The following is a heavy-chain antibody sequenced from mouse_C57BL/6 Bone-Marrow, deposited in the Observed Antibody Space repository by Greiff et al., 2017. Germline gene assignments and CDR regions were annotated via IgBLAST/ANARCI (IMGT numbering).Heavy chain of an antibody. CDR3: VRQQPTIAMDY. V-gene: IGHV10-1*01. J-gene: IGHJ4*01. D-gene: IGHD3-1*01. CDR2: IRSKSNNYAT. Sequence: EVHLVESGGGLVQPKGSLKLSCAASGFSFNTYAMNWVRQAPGKGLEWVARIRSKSNNYATYYADSVKDRFTISRDDSERMLYLQMNNLKTEDTAMYYCVRQQPTIAMDYWGQGTSVTVSS. CDR1: GFSFNTYA.